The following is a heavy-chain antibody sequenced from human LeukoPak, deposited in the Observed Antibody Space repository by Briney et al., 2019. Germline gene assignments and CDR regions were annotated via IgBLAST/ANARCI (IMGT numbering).Heavy chain of an antibody. CDR1: GFTFSSSW. CDR2: INQAGSAK. D-gene: IGHD6-19*01. J-gene: IGHJ4*02. Sequence: GGSLRLSCETSGFTFSSSWMAWVRQAPGKGLEWVGNINQAGSAKYYLGSVRGRFTISRDNAKKSLYLQMTSLRAEDTAVYYCATSHDAAGNFWGQGTLVTVSS. CDR3: ATSHDAAGNF. V-gene: IGHV3-7*01.